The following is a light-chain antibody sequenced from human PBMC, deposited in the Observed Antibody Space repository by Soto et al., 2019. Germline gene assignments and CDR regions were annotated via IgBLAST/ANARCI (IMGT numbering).Light chain of an antibody. J-gene: IGLJ1*01. CDR2: EVT. CDR3: SSYAGDKNV. CDR1: SSDVGAYNY. V-gene: IGLV2-8*01. Sequence: QSVLTQRPSASGSPGQSVTISCTGTSSDVGAYNYVSWYQQYPGKAPKLIIYEVTKRPSGVPDRFSGSKSGNTASLTVSGLQAEDDGDYYCSSYAGDKNVFGTGTKVTVL.